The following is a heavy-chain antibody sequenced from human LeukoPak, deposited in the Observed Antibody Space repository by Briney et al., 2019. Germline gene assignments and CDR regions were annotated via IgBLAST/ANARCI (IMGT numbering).Heavy chain of an antibody. CDR3: AKDTGTTPYYYYGMDV. CDR1: GFTFSSYG. J-gene: IGHJ6*02. D-gene: IGHD1-7*01. Sequence: GGSLRLSCAASGFTFSSYGMHWVRQAPGKGLEWVAVISYDGSNKYYADSVKGRFTISRDNSKNTLYLQMNSLRAEDTAVYYCAKDTGTTPYYYYGMDVWGQGTTVTVSS. V-gene: IGHV3-30*18. CDR2: ISYDGSNK.